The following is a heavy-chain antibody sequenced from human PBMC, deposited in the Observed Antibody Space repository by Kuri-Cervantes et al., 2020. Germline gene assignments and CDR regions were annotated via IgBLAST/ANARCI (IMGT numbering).Heavy chain of an antibody. J-gene: IGHJ4*02. CDR3: ARGAARDLDY. CDR2: INPNSGGT. D-gene: IGHD6-6*01. Sequence: ASVKVSCKASGYTFTGYYIHWVRQAPGQGLEWMGWINPNSGGTNYAQKFQGRVTMTRDTSTSTVYMELSSLRSEDTAVFYCARGAARDLDYWGQGTLVTVSS. CDR1: GYTFTGYY. V-gene: IGHV1-2*02.